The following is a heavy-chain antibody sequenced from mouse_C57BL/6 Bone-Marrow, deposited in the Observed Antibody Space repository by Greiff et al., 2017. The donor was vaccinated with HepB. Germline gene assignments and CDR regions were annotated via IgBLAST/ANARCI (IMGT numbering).Heavy chain of an antibody. Sequence: QVQLKQPGAELVKPGASVKLSCKASGYTFTSYWMHWVKQRPGQGLEWIGMIHPNSGSTNYNEKFKSKATLTVDKSSSTAYMQLSSLTSEDSAVYYCARPPAYWGQGTLVTVSA. CDR3: ARPPAY. CDR2: IHPNSGST. CDR1: GYTFTSYW. J-gene: IGHJ3*01. V-gene: IGHV1-64*01.